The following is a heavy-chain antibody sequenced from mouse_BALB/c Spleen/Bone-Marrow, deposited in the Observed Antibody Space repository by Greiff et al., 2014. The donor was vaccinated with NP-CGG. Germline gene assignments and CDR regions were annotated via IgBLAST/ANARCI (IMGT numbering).Heavy chain of an antibody. CDR1: GFTFTDYY. Sequence: EVQLQESGGGLVQPGGSLRLSCATSGFTFTDYYMSWVRQPPGKALERLGFIRNKANGYTTEYSASVKGRFTISRDNSQSILYLQMNTLRAEDSATYYCARGWITTGFAYWGQGTLVTVSA. J-gene: IGHJ3*01. V-gene: IGHV7-3*02. D-gene: IGHD1-1*01. CDR3: ARGWITTGFAY. CDR2: IRNKANGYTT.